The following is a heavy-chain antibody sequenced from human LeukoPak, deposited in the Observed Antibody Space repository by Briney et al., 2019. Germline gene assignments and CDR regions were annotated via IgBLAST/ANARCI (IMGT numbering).Heavy chain of an antibody. CDR3: ARGSYSSSSRMSGYYGMDV. J-gene: IGHJ6*02. Sequence: ASVKVSCKASRGTFSSYAISWVRQAPGQGLEWMGGIIPIFGTANYAQKFQGRVTITADESTSTAYMELSSLRSEDTAVYYCARGSYSSSSRMSGYYGMDVWGQGTTVTVSS. D-gene: IGHD6-13*01. CDR1: RGTFSSYA. CDR2: IIPIFGTA. V-gene: IGHV1-69*13.